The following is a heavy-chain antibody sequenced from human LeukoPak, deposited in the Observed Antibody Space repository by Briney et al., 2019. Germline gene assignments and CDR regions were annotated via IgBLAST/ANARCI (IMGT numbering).Heavy chain of an antibody. J-gene: IGHJ6*03. V-gene: IGHV3-9*01. CDR1: GFTFDDYA. CDR2: ISWNSGST. CDR3: ARDLSRWDYYYMDV. Sequence: GRSLRLSCAASGFTFDDYAMYWVRQAPGKGLEWVSGISWNSGSTGYADSVKGRFTISRDNAKNSLYLQMNSLRAEDTAVYYCARDLSRWDYYYMDVWGKGTTVSVSS. D-gene: IGHD4-23*01.